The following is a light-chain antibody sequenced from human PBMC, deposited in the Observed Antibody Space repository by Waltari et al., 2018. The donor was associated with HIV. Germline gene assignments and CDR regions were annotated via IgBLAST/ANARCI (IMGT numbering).Light chain of an antibody. J-gene: IGLJ2*01. CDR3: AAWDDSLSAWL. V-gene: IGLV1-47*01. CDR2: HTN. CDR1: SSNIVTNS. Sequence: QSVLTQPPSASGTPGQRVHISCSGSSSNIVTNSVSWYKQFPGTAPELVVYHTNQRPLGVPDRFSGSTSGTSASLAISGLRSEDEADYYCAAWDDSLSAWLFGGGTRLNVL.